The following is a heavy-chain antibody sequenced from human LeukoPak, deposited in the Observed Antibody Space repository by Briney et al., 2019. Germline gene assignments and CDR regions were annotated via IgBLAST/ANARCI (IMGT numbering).Heavy chain of an antibody. D-gene: IGHD1-26*01. Sequence: PSETLSLTCTVSGGSISSYYWSWIRQHPGKGLEWIGYIYHSGTTNYNPSLKSRATISVDTSKSQFSLKLSSVTAADTAIYYCARNIVGPRQVDYWGQGTLVTVSS. J-gene: IGHJ4*02. V-gene: IGHV4-59*01. CDR3: ARNIVGPRQVDY. CDR1: GGSISSYY. CDR2: IYHSGTT.